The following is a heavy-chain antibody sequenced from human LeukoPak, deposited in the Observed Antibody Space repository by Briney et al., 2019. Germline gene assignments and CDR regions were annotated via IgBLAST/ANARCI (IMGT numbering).Heavy chain of an antibody. Sequence: GASVKVSCKASGYTFTSYAMHWVRQAPGQRLEWMGWINAGNGNTKYSQEFQGRVTITRDTSASTAYMELSSLRSEDMAVYYCARAAFPGYYISWFDPWGQGTLVTVSS. V-gene: IGHV1-3*03. D-gene: IGHD3-9*01. CDR3: ARAAFPGYYISWFDP. CDR1: GYTFTSYA. J-gene: IGHJ5*02. CDR2: INAGNGNT.